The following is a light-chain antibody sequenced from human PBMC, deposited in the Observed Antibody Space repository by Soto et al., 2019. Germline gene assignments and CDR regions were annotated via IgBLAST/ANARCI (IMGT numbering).Light chain of an antibody. CDR2: PAS. Sequence: IQMTQSPSSVSASVGDRVTITCRASQGINNWLAWYQQKPGKAPKLLIFPASSLQSGVPSRFSGSGSGTDFSLTISRLQPEDFATYYCQQYNGYRTWTFGQGTKVEIK. CDR3: QQYNGYRTWT. CDR1: QGINNW. J-gene: IGKJ1*01. V-gene: IGKV1D-16*01.